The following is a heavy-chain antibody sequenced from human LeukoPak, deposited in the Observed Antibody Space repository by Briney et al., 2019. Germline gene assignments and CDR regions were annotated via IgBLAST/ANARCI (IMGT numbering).Heavy chain of an antibody. CDR1: GFSFTNYW. CDR3: AKDEATSGGGLAS. Sequence: SGGSQRLFCAASGFSFTNYWMSWVRQAPGKGLEWVSAMYTGGTTYYADSVAGRFTVSRDNSKNTLYLHMNSLRVEDTAVYYCAKDEATSGGGLASWGQGTLVSVSS. V-gene: IGHV3-53*01. D-gene: IGHD3-16*01. CDR2: MYTGGTT. J-gene: IGHJ4*02.